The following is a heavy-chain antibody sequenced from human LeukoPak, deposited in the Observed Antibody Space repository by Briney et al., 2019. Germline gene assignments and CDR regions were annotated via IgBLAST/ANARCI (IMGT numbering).Heavy chain of an antibody. V-gene: IGHV1-18*01. CDR3: ARDSPDGSGTYYNDSPDY. CDR2: ISAYNGNT. J-gene: IGHJ4*02. CDR1: GYTFSSYG. D-gene: IGHD3-10*01. Sequence: ASVKVSCKASGYTFSSYGISWVRQAPGQGLEWMGWISAYNGNTNYRQKLQGRVTMTTDTSTSTAYMDLRSLRPDDTAIYYCARDSPDGSGTYYNDSPDYWGQGTLVTVSS.